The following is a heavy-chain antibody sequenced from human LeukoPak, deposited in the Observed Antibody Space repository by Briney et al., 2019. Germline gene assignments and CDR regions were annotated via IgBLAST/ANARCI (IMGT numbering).Heavy chain of an antibody. CDR3: ARVAIVAFDI. CDR1: GFTFSSYE. V-gene: IGHV3-48*03. CDR2: ISSSGSTI. Sequence: GGSLRLSCAASGFTFSSYEMNWVRQALGKGLEWVSYISSSGSTIYYADSVKGRFTISRDNAKNSLYLQMNSLRAEDTAVYYCARVAIVAFDIWGQGTMVAVSS. J-gene: IGHJ3*02. D-gene: IGHD2-2*03.